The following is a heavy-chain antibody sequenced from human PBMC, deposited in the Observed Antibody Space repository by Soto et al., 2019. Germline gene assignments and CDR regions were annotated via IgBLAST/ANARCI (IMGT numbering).Heavy chain of an antibody. J-gene: IGHJ3*02. D-gene: IGHD2-21*01. Sequence: PGGSLRLSCAASGFTFSSYSMNWVRQAPGKGLEWVSFINTSVYVYYADSVKGRFAISRDNAKNSLFLHMDFLRAEDTAIYYCARVVGSYSLDAFDIWGPGTMVTVSS. CDR3: ARVVGSYSLDAFDI. CDR1: GFTFSSYS. V-gene: IGHV3-21*01. CDR2: INTSVYV.